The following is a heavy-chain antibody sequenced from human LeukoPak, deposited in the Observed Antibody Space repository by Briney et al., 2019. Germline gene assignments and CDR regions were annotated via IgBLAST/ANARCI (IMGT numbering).Heavy chain of an antibody. CDR2: IISSSSYI. J-gene: IGHJ4*02. CDR1: GLTLISYS. CDR3: ARVSAGYSYAPDY. V-gene: IGHV3-21*01. D-gene: IGHD5-18*01. Sequence: PGASLRLSWSSAGLTLISYSMNSVRHAAGNGLEWGSSIISSSSYIYYADSVKGRFTISRDNAKNSLYLQMTSPRAEDTAVSNCARVSAGYSYAPDYWGQGTLVTVSS.